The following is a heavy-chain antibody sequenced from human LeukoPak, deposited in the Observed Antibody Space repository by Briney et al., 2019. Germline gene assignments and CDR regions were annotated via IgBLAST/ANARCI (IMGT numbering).Heavy chain of an antibody. V-gene: IGHV1-2*02. D-gene: IGHD4-17*01. CDR2: IDPKSGAT. CDR3: ARGWSTVPTDY. J-gene: IGHJ4*02. Sequence: ASVKVSCKASAYSFSDYYLHWVRQAPGQGLEWMGWIDPKSGATKYAQRFQGRVTMTRDTSISTAYMELSGLRSDDTAVYYCARGWSTVPTDYWGQGTLVTVSS. CDR1: AYSFSDYY.